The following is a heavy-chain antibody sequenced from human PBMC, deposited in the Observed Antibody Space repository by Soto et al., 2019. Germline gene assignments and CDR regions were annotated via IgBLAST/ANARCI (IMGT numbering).Heavy chain of an antibody. D-gene: IGHD3-10*01. CDR3: ARLEYSRVLLWFGESQY. CDR2: INPNSGGT. Sequence: ASVKVSCKASGYTFTGYYMHWVRQAPGQGLEWMGWINPNSGGTNYAQKFQGWVTMTRDTSISTAYMELSRLRSDDTAVYYCARLEYSRVLLWFGESQYWGQGTLVTVSS. CDR1: GYTFTGYY. V-gene: IGHV1-2*04. J-gene: IGHJ4*02.